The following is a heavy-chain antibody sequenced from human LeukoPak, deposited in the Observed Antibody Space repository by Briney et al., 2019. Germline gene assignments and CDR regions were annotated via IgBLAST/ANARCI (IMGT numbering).Heavy chain of an antibody. CDR1: GGSISSGGYS. D-gene: IGHD3-10*01. V-gene: IGHV4-30-2*01. J-gene: IGHJ4*02. CDR2: IYHSGST. CDR3: ARGRSGSYLDH. Sequence: SQTLSLTCAVSGGSISSGGYSWSWIRQPPGKGLEWIGYIYHSGSTYYNPSLKSRVTISVDRSKNQFSLKLSSVTAADTAVYYCARGRSGSYLDHWGQGTLVTVSS.